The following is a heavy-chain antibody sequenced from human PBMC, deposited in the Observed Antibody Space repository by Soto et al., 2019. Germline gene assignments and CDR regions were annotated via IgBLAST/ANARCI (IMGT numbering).Heavy chain of an antibody. Sequence: ASVKVSCKASGYTFTSYAMHWVRQAPGQRLEWMGWINAGNGNTKYSQKFQGRVTITRDTSTDTAYMELSSLRSEDTAVYYCATFDWLSHRRVGGMDVWGQGTTVTVSS. CDR2: INAGNGNT. V-gene: IGHV1-3*01. J-gene: IGHJ6*02. CDR3: ATFDWLSHRRVGGMDV. D-gene: IGHD3-9*01. CDR1: GYTFTSYA.